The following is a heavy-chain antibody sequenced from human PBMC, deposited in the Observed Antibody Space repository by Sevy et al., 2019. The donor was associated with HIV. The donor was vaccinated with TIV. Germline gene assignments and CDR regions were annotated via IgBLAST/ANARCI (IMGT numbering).Heavy chain of an antibody. CDR3: ARKYDSSGYFDY. CDR2: ISGTGGSGDKT. Sequence: GGSRLSCAASGFTFRNYAMNWVRQAPGKGLEWVSGISGTGGSGDKTNYADSVKGRFTISRDDSKNSLYLQLNTLRAEDTAIYYCARKYDSSGYFDYWGQGTLVTVSS. V-gene: IGHV3-23*01. CDR1: GFTFRNYA. J-gene: IGHJ4*02. D-gene: IGHD3-22*01.